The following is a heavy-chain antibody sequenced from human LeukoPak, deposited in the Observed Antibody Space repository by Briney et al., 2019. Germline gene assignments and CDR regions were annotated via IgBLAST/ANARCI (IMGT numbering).Heavy chain of an antibody. CDR2: ISGSGGST. CDR1: GFTFSSYA. V-gene: IGHV3-23*01. D-gene: IGHD3-22*01. CDR3: AKVKGKWLLMYGFDY. J-gene: IGHJ4*02. Sequence: PGGSLRLSCAASGFTFSSYAMSWVRQAPGKGLEWVSAISGSGGSTYYADSVKGRFTISRDNSKNTLYLQMNSLRAEDTAVYYCAKVKGKWLLMYGFDYWGLGTLVTVSS.